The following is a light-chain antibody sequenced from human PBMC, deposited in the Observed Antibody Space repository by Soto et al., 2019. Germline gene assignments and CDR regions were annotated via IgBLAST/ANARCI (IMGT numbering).Light chain of an antibody. J-gene: IGLJ1*01. CDR1: SSDVGNYDS. V-gene: IGLV2-8*01. CDR2: EVN. Sequence: QSVLTQPPSASGPPGQSVTISCTGTSSDVGNYDSVSWYQHHPGKAPQAVIYEVNKRPSGVPDRFSGSKSGNTASLTVSGLQAEDEGDYYCSSYAGSNNYVFGTGKKVSV. CDR3: SSYAGSNNYV.